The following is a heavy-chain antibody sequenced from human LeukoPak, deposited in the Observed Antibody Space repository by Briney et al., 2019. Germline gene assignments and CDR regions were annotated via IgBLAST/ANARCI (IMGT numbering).Heavy chain of an antibody. D-gene: IGHD5-18*01. J-gene: IGHJ4*02. CDR3: ARGGYNYGYGYFDY. CDR2: IYSGGST. Sequence: GGSLRLSCAASGFTDSSNYMSWVRQAPGKGLEWVSVIYSGGSTYYAESVKGRFTISRDSSKNTLYLQMNSLRAEDTAVYYCARGGYNYGYGYFDYWGQGTLVTVSS. V-gene: IGHV3-53*01. CDR1: GFTDSSNY.